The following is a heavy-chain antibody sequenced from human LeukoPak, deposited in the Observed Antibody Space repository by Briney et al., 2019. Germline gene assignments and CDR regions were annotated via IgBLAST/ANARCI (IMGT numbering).Heavy chain of an antibody. CDR2: IYYSGST. Sequence: SETLSLTCTVSGGSISSYYWSWIRQPPGKGLEWIGYIYYSGSTNYNPSLKSRVTISVDTSKNQFSLKLSSVTAADTAVYYCARVGRTSTYMFGWFDPWGQGTLVTVSS. J-gene: IGHJ5*02. CDR1: GGSISSYY. CDR3: ARVGRTSTYMFGWFDP. V-gene: IGHV4-59*01. D-gene: IGHD3-10*02.